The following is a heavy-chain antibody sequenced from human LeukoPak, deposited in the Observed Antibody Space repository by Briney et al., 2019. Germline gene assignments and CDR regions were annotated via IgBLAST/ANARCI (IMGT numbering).Heavy chain of an antibody. CDR2: INHSGST. V-gene: IGHV4-34*01. CDR3: ARGDYDYVWGSYRYDAFDI. CDR1: GGSFSGYY. D-gene: IGHD3-16*02. J-gene: IGHJ3*02. Sequence: PSETLSLTCAVYGGSFSGYYWGWIRQPPGKGLEWIGEINHSGSTNYNPSLKSRVTISVDTSKNQFSLKLSSVTAADTAVYYCARGDYDYVWGSYRYDAFDIWGQGTMVTVSS.